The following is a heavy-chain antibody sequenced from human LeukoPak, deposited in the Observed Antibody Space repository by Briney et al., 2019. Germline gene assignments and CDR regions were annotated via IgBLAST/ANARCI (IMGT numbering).Heavy chain of an antibody. D-gene: IGHD3-22*01. CDR1: GYSFTSYW. CDR2: IHPGDSDT. V-gene: IGHV5-51*01. J-gene: IGHJ4*02. Sequence: GESLKISCKGSGYSFTSYWIGWVRQMPGKGLEWMGIIHPGDSDTRYSPSFQGQVTISADKSISTAYLQWSSLNASDTAMYYCARRHYYDSSGYYFDYWGQGTLVTVSS. CDR3: ARRHYYDSSGYYFDY.